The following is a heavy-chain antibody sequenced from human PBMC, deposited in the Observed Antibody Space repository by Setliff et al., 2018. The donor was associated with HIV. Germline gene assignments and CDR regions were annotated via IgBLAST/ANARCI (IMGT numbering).Heavy chain of an antibody. D-gene: IGHD2-15*01. V-gene: IGHV4-61*09. CDR1: GGSISSGSYY. CDR3: SRGDCSGRRRPDY. CDR2: IYSNGGT. Sequence: ASETLSLTCTVSGGSISSGSYYWSWIRQPAGKGLEWIGHIYSNGGTNYNPSLKSRVTISLDTSKNHFSLKLSSVTAADTAVYYCSRGDCSGRRRPDYWGQGTLVTVSS. J-gene: IGHJ4*02.